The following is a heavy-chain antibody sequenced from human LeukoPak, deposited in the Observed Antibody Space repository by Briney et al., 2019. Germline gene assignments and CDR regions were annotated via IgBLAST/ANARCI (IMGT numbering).Heavy chain of an antibody. Sequence: ASVKVSCRASGGTFSSYAISWVRQAPGQGLEWMGWINPNSGGTNYAQKFQGRVTMTRDTSISTAYMELSRLRSDDTAVYYCARVVVVPAATLDYWGQGTLVTVSS. V-gene: IGHV1-2*02. D-gene: IGHD2-2*01. CDR1: GGTFSSYA. CDR2: INPNSGGT. CDR3: ARVVVVPAATLDY. J-gene: IGHJ4*02.